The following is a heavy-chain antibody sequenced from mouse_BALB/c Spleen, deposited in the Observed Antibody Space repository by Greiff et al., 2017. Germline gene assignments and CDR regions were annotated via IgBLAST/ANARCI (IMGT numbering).Heavy chain of an antibody. D-gene: IGHD2-3*01. Sequence: QVQLQQSGAELVRPGVSVKISCKGSGYTFTDYAMHWVKQSHAKSLEWIGVISTYYGDASYNQKFKGKATMTVDKSSSTAYMELARLTSEDSAIYYCARGGSDGYYEGSDWYFDVWGAGTTVTVSS. V-gene: IGHV1S137*01. J-gene: IGHJ1*01. CDR3: ARGGSDGYYEGSDWYFDV. CDR1: GYTFTDYA. CDR2: ISTYYGDA.